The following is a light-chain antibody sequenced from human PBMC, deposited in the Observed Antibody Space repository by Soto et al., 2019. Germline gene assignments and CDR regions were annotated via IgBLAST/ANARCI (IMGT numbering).Light chain of an antibody. J-gene: IGKJ2*01. CDR2: EVS. V-gene: IGKV1-5*01. Sequence: DIQMTQSPSTLAASVGDTVTMTCRSTSKWLAWYQQKPGKAPKLLIYEVSNLERGVPPRFSGSTSGAEYTLTSTCLQPDDLGTYYCQHTTAFTFGQGTKVEIK. CDR3: QHTTAFT. CDR1: STSKW.